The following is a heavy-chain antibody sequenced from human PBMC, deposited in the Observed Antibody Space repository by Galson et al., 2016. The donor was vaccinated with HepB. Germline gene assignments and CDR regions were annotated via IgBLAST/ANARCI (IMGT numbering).Heavy chain of an antibody. CDR3: AKDRVNWNSPHFDY. V-gene: IGHV3-30*18. D-gene: IGHD1-7*01. Sequence: SLRLSCAASGFTFSTYAMHWVRQAPGKGLEWLGVISFDGSKNHYADSVEGRFTISRDDSKNTVYLQMNSLRADDTAVYYCAKDRVNWNSPHFDYWGQGTLVTVTS. J-gene: IGHJ4*02. CDR2: ISFDGSKN. CDR1: GFTFSTYA.